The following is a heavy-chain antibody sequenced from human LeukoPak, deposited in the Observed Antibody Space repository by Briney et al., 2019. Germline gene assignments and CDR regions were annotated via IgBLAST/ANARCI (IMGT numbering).Heavy chain of an antibody. J-gene: IGHJ4*02. CDR1: GFTFDDYA. CDR2: ISWNSGSI. D-gene: IGHD3-22*01. V-gene: IGHV3-9*01. Sequence: PGRSLRLSCAASGFTFDDYAMHWVRHAPGKGVEWVSGISWNSGSIGYADSVKGRFTISRDNAKNSLYLQMNSLRAEDTALYYCAKGSYYYDSSGYYPYWGQGTLVTVSS. CDR3: AKGSYYYDSSGYYPY.